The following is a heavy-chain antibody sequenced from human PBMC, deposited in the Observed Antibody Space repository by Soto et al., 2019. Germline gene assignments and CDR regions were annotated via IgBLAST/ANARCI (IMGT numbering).Heavy chain of an antibody. V-gene: IGHV3-23*01. J-gene: IGHJ4*02. CDR1: GFTFSSYA. D-gene: IGHD6-19*01. CDR3: ARRSSGWYFDS. Sequence: EVQLLESGGGLVQPGGSLRLSCAASGFTFSSYAMSWVRQAPGKGLEWVSAISGSGGSTYCADSVKGRFTISRDNSKNTLYLQMNSPRAEATAVYYCARRSSGWYFDSWGQGPLVTVSS. CDR2: ISGSGGST.